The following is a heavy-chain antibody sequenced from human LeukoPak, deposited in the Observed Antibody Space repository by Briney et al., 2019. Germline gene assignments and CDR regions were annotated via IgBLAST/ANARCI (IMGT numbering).Heavy chain of an antibody. D-gene: IGHD3-22*01. J-gene: IGHJ6*02. CDR1: GAYIRSYY. Sequence: SETLSLTCTVSGAYIRSYYWSWIRQPPGKGLEWIGYIYYSGSTGYNPSLKSRVAISVDTSKNQFSLKLSSVTAADTAVYYCARSYNSRGYYYYGMDVWGQGTTVTVSS. V-gene: IGHV4-59*01. CDR3: ARSYNSRGYYYYGMDV. CDR2: IYYSGST.